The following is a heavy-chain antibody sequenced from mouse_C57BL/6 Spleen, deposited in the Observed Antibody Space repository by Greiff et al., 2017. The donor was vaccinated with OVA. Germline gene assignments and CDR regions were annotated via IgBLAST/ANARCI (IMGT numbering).Heavy chain of an antibody. D-gene: IGHD1-1*01. V-gene: IGHV1-80*01. J-gene: IGHJ2*01. CDR1: GYAFSSYW. CDR3: AREATTVVGDY. CDR2: IYPGDGDT. Sequence: QVQLQQSGAELVQPGASVKISCKASGYAFSSYWMNWVKQRPGKGLEWIGQIYPGDGDTNYNGKFKGKATLTADKSSSTAYMQLSSLTSEDSAVYFCAREATTVVGDYWGQGTTLTVSS.